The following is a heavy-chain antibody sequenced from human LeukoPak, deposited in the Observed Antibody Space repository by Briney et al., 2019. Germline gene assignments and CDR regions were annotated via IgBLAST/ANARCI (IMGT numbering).Heavy chain of an antibody. V-gene: IGHV4-31*03. D-gene: IGHD5-24*01. CDR1: GGSISSGAYY. CDR2: FYHSGST. CDR3: ARDLGDGYLANDY. Sequence: SQTLSLTCTVSGGSISSGAYYWSWIRQHPGKGLEWIGYFYHSGSTYYHPSLKSRVTISVDTSKNQFSLDLSSVTAADTAVYYCARDLGDGYLANDYWGQGTLVTVSS. J-gene: IGHJ4*02.